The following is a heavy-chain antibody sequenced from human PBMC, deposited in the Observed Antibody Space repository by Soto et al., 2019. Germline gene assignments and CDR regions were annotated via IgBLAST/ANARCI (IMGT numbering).Heavy chain of an antibody. J-gene: IGHJ6*02. CDR3: AREEVPAAIDEGGVYYYYYGMDV. V-gene: IGHV3-21*01. D-gene: IGHD2-2*02. Sequence: EVQLVESGGGLVKPGGSLRLSCAASGFTFSSYSMNWVRQAPGKGLEWVSSISSSSSYIYYADSVKGRFTISRDNAKNSLYLQMNSLRAEDTAVYYCAREEVPAAIDEGGVYYYYYGMDVWGQGTTVTVSS. CDR1: GFTFSSYS. CDR2: ISSSSSYI.